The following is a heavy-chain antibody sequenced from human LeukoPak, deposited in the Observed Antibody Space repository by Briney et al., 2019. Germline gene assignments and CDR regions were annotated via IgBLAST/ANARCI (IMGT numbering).Heavy chain of an antibody. J-gene: IGHJ4*02. CDR2: IYCSGST. V-gene: IGHV4-59*01. CDR3: ARGHDILTGYTGYYFDY. Sequence: PSETLSLTCTVSGGSISSYYWSWIRQPPGKGLEWIGYIYCSGSTNYNPSLKSRVTISVDTSKNQFSLKLSSVTAADTAVYYCARGHDILTGYTGYYFDYWGQGTLVTVSS. D-gene: IGHD3-9*01. CDR1: GGSISSYY.